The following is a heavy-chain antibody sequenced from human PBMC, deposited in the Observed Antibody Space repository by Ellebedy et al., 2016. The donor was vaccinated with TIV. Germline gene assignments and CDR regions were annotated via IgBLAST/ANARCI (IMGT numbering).Heavy chain of an antibody. CDR2: MNPNSGDT. D-gene: IGHD3-3*01. J-gene: IGHJ6*03. Sequence: ASVKVSCXASGYTFTSYNINWVRQATGQGLEWAGWMNPNSGDTGYAQKFQGRVNMTRNTSIRTASMELSSLRHDDTAIYYCARGRTIFGAVKLYYLDVWGKGTTVTVS. CDR3: ARGRTIFGAVKLYYLDV. V-gene: IGHV1-8*01. CDR1: GYTFTSYN.